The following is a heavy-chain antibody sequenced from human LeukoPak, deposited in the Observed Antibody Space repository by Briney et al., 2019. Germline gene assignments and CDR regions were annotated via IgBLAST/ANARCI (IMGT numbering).Heavy chain of an antibody. J-gene: IGHJ6*02. Sequence: ASVTDSCLASRYTFISYYMHWVRPPPAQGLECMGITNPSGGRTRYAQKFQGRVTMTSDTTTSTVYIKQSSQRSGDTAVYYCTTELGRGYSYASYDYYYGKDVYGQGPTVTVSS. V-gene: IGHV1-46*01. CDR3: TTELGRGYSYASYDYYYGKDV. D-gene: IGHD5-18*01. CDR1: RYTFISYY. CDR2: TNPSGGRT.